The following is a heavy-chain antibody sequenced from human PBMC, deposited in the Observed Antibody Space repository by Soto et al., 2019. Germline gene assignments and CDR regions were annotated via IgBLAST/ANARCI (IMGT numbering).Heavy chain of an antibody. J-gene: IGHJ4*02. CDR1: GGTFSSYT. Sequence: QVQLVQSGAEVKKPGSSVKVSCKASGGTFSSYTISWVRQAPGQGLEGMGRIIPILGIANYAQKFQGRVMINANKSTSTAYMALSSLRSEDTAVYYCARDRYPGDYSDHWGQGNLVTGSS. CDR3: ARDRYPGDYSDH. D-gene: IGHD1-20*01. CDR2: IIPILGIA. V-gene: IGHV1-69*08.